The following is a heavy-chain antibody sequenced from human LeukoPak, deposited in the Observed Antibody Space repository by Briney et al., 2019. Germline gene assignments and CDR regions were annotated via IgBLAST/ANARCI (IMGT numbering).Heavy chain of an antibody. Sequence: GGSLRHSCAASGFTFSSYAMNWVRQAPGKGLEWVSAISGGGDITYYAGSVKGRFTISRDNSKSTLYLQVSSLRADDTAVYYCAKAHSGSLYSGINSGQRNLVTVSS. V-gene: IGHV3-23*01. CDR2: ISGGGDIT. D-gene: IGHD1-26*01. CDR1: GFTFSSYA. J-gene: IGHJ4*02. CDR3: AKAHSGSLYSGIN.